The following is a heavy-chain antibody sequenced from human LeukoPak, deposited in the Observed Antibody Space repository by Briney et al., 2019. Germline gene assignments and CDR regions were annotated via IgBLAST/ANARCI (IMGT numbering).Heavy chain of an antibody. Sequence: PGGSLRLACAASGGTFDDFTMYWVRQTPGKGLEWVALINWDGGSTYYAYPVKGRFTSSRDNSKDSLYLQMNSLRIEDTAFYYCATGLPYSGGWGLFGYWGQGTLVTVSS. CDR2: INWDGGST. CDR1: GGTFDDFT. CDR3: ATGLPYSGGWGLFGY. J-gene: IGHJ4*02. D-gene: IGHD6-19*01. V-gene: IGHV3-43*01.